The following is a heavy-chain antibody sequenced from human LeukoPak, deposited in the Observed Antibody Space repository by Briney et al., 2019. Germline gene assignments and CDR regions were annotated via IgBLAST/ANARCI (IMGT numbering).Heavy chain of an antibody. CDR1: GGSISSYY. V-gene: IGHV4-59*01. J-gene: IGHJ6*03. D-gene: IGHD3-10*01. CDR3: AKSSSGGYYGSGSCPLYYYYMDV. CDR2: IYYSGST. Sequence: SETLSLTCTVSGGSISSYYWSWIRQPPGKGLEWIGYIYYSGSTNYNPSLKSRVTISVDTSKNQFSLKLGSVTAADTAVYYCAKSSSGGYYGSGSCPLYYYYMDVWGKGTTVTVSS.